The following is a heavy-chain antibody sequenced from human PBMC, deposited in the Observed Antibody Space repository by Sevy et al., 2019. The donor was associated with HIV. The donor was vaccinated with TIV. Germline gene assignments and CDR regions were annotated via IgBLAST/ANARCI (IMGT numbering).Heavy chain of an antibody. CDR2: LSFGCGEI. V-gene: IGHV3-23*01. Sequence: GGSLRLSCAASGFTFSKYSMSWVRQPPGKGLEWVSTLSFGCGEINYADSVKGRFTISRDNSKNSLYLQMNNLGAEDTAVYYCAGEGCTKPHDYWGQGTLVTVSS. CDR1: GFTFSKYS. J-gene: IGHJ4*02. CDR3: AGEGCTKPHDY. D-gene: IGHD2-8*01.